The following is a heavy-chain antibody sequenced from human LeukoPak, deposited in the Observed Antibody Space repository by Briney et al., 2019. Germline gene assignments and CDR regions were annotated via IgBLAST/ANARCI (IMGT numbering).Heavy chain of an antibody. J-gene: IGHJ4*02. CDR2: INPNSGGT. D-gene: IGHD6-6*01. CDR3: ARFSSSRYYFDY. Sequence: EASVKVSCKASGYTFTGYYMHWVRPAPGQGLEWMGWINPNSGGTNYAQKFQGRVTMTRDTSISTAYMELSRLRSDDTAVYYCARFSSSRYYFDYWGQGTLVTVSS. V-gene: IGHV1-2*02. CDR1: GYTFTGYY.